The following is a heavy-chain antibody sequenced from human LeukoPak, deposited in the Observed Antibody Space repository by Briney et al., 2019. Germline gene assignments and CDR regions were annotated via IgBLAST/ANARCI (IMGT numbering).Heavy chain of an antibody. CDR1: GFTFNIYA. J-gene: IGHJ4*02. V-gene: IGHV3-23*01. D-gene: IGHD3-9*01. Sequence: GGSLRLSCAASGFTFNIYAMSWVRQAPGKGLEWVSAISTSGGSTYYADSVKGRFTISRDNSKNTLYLQMNSLRAEDTAVYYCAKDAVDVILTVYYLDEWGQGTPVIVSS. CDR3: AKDAVDVILTVYYLDE. CDR2: ISTSGGST.